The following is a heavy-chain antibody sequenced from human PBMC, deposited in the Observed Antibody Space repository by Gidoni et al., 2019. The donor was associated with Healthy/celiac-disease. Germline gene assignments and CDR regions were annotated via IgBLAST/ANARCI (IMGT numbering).Heavy chain of an antibody. CDR2: ISYDGSNK. V-gene: IGHV3-30*18. D-gene: IGHD1-20*01. Sequence: QVQLVESGGGVVQPGRSLRLYCAASGFTFSSYGMHWVRQAPGKGLEWVAVISYDGSNKYYADSVEGRFTISRDNSKNTLYLQMNSLRAEDTAVYYCAKATLDPNNFYYYYGMDVWGQGTTVTVSS. J-gene: IGHJ6*02. CDR1: GFTFSSYG. CDR3: AKATLDPNNFYYYYGMDV.